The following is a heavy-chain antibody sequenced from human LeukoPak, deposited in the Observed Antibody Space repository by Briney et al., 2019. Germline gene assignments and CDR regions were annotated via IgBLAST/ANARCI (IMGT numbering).Heavy chain of an antibody. V-gene: IGHV1-18*01. CDR2: ISAYNGNT. J-gene: IGHJ4*02. Sequence: ASVKVSCKASGYTFTSYGISWVLQAPGQGLEWMGWISAYNGNTNYAQKLQGRVTMTTDTSTSTAYMELRSLRSDDTAVYYCARSDCSSTSCDRGSFDYWGQGTLVTVSS. CDR1: GYTFTSYG. D-gene: IGHD2-2*01. CDR3: ARSDCSSTSCDRGSFDY.